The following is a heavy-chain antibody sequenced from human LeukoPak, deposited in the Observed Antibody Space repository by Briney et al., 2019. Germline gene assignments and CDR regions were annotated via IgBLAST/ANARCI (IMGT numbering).Heavy chain of an antibody. CDR3: ARWVGYSNWFDP. Sequence: ASVKVSCKASGYTFTVYYVLWVRHAPGQGLEWMGWINPNRGDTNYAQKFQGRVTMTRDTSISTAYMELSGLKSDDTAVYYCARWVGYSNWFDPWGQGTLVTVSS. D-gene: IGHD2-15*01. CDR2: INPNRGDT. V-gene: IGHV1-2*02. CDR1: GYTFTVYY. J-gene: IGHJ5*02.